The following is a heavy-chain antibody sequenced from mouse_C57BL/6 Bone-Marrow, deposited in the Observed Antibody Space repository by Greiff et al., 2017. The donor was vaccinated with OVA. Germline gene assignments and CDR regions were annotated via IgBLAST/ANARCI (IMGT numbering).Heavy chain of an antibody. V-gene: IGHV1-69*01. D-gene: IGHD1-1*01. Sequence: QVQLQQPGAELVMPGASVKLSCKASGYTFTSYWMHWVKQRPGQGLEWIGEIDPSDSYTNYNQKFKGKSTLTVDKSSSPAYMPLSSLTSEDSAVYYCAREDTTVERGYYAMDYWGQGTAVTVSS. J-gene: IGHJ4*01. CDR2: IDPSDSYT. CDR1: GYTFTSYW. CDR3: AREDTTVERGYYAMDY.